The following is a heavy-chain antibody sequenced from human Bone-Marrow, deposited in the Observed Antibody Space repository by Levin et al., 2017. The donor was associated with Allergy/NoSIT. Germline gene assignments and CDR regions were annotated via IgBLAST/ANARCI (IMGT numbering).Heavy chain of an antibody. CDR2: ISGSGGKT. Sequence: PGESLKISCVGSGFTFRLYSMSWVRQAPGKGLEWVSGISGSGGKTYYAESVKGRFTISRDNSENTLYLQMSSLRAEDTAVYYCAKDYFGSGIRFSNYDFWGQGTLLTVSS. CDR1: GFTFRLYS. V-gene: IGHV3-23*01. J-gene: IGHJ4*02. CDR3: AKDYFGSGIRFSNYDF. D-gene: IGHD3-10*01.